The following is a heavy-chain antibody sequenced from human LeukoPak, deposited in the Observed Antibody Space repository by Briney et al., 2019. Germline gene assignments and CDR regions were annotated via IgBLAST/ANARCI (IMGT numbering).Heavy chain of an antibody. CDR3: ANQPGLYDNGWSTTYHFFGLDV. V-gene: IGHV3-23*01. J-gene: IGHJ6*02. CDR1: GFTFTSYA. D-gene: IGHD6-19*01. Sequence: PGGSLRLSCAASGFTFTSYAMSWVRQAPGKGLEWVSAVSGSGGRTYYTSSVQGQFTISRDNSKDTLYLEMNSLRAGDTAVYYCANQPGLYDNGWSTTYHFFGLDVWGQGTTVIVSS. CDR2: VSGSGGRT.